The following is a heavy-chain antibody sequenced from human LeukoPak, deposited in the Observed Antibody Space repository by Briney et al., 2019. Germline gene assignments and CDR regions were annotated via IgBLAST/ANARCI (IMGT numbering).Heavy chain of an antibody. Sequence: PSETLSPTRTLPGGSLTSHLWSWIRQPAGMGLEWIVRIYTGENPSYNPSLKSRVTISLDKSKNQLSLNLSSVTAADTAIYYCAKDPRGRTVAGDYWGQGTQVTVSS. CDR2: IYTGENP. CDR1: GGSLTSHL. J-gene: IGHJ4*02. D-gene: IGHD6-19*01. CDR3: AKDPRGRTVAGDY. V-gene: IGHV4-4*07.